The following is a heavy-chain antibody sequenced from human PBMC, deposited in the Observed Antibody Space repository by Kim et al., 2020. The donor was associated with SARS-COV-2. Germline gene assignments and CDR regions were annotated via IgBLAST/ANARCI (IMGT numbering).Heavy chain of an antibody. CDR1: GFTFSSYW. V-gene: IGHV3-74*01. CDR2: INSDGSST. D-gene: IGHD3-22*01. J-gene: IGHJ4*02. CDR3: XRXELYDSSEDY. Sequence: GGSLRLSCAASGFTFSSYWMHWVRQAPGKGLVWVSRINSDGSSTSYADXVXXXXXXXXXNAKXTLYLXMNSLRAEDTAXXXXXRXELYDSSEDYWXXGTL.